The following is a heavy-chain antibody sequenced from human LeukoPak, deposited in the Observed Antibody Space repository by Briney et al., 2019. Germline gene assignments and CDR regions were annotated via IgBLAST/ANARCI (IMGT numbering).Heavy chain of an antibody. J-gene: IGHJ4*02. V-gene: IGHV3-23*01. CDR3: AKGGGATVPFDN. CDR2: ISVSGGST. CDR1: GFTFSSYA. Sequence: PGGSLRLSCAASGFTFSSYAMSWVRQARGKGLEWVSVISVSGGSTYYADSVKGRFTISRDNSMNTLYLQMNSLRVEDTAVYYCAKGGGATVPFDNWGQGTLVTVSS. D-gene: IGHD4-11*01.